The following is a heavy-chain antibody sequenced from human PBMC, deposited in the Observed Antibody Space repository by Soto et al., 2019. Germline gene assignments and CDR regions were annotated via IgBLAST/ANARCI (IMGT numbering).Heavy chain of an antibody. CDR1: GYSFSIYW. CDR2: IYPDDSDT. D-gene: IGHD2-2*01. J-gene: IGHJ6*02. CDR3: AREGSTGAMYFYGMSV. V-gene: IGHV5-51*01. Sequence: PGGSLKISCNGSGYSFSIYWIAWVRHMPGKGLEWMGTIYPDDSDTRYSPSFEGQVYISAEKSISTAYLQWSSLKASDTAIYYCAREGSTGAMYFYGMSVWGQGTTVTVS.